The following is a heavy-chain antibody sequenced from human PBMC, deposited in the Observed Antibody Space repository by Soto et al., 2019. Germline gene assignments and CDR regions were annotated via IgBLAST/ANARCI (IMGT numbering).Heavy chain of an antibody. J-gene: IGHJ3*02. D-gene: IGHD3-10*01. CDR1: GFTFTTYA. CDR2: IYYDGTNK. V-gene: IGHV3-33*01. Sequence: VGSLRLSGAASGFTFTTYAMHWVRQAPGKGLDWVAVIYYDGTNKYYADSVKGRFTISRDNSKNTLYLQMNSLRAEDTAVYFCARDPSRYYYGSGSSSRNAFDIWGQGTMVTVSS. CDR3: ARDPSRYYYGSGSSSRNAFDI.